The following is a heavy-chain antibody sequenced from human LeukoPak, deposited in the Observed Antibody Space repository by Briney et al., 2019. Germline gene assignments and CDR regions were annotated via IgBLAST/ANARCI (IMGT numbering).Heavy chain of an antibody. V-gene: IGHV4-39*07. D-gene: IGHD3-10*01. J-gene: IGHJ4*02. CDR1: GGSISSSSYY. CDR2: IYHSGST. CDR3: ARDPLLGPVQGGGY. Sequence: PSETLSLTCTVSGGSISSSSYYWGWIRQPPGKGLEWIGYIYHSGSTYYNPSLKSRVTISVDRSKNQFSLKLSSVTAADTAVYYCARDPLLGPVQGGGYWGQGTLVTVSS.